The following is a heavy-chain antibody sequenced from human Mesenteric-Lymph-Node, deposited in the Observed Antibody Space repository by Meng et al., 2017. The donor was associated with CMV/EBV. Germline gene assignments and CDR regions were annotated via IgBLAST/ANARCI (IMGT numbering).Heavy chain of an antibody. CDR1: GGSISSYY. V-gene: IGHV4-59*01. D-gene: IGHD4-11*01. J-gene: IGHJ5*02. Sequence: SETLSLTCTVSGGSISSYYWSWIRQPPGKGLEWIGYIYYSGSTNYNPSLKSRVTISVDTSKNQFSLKLSSVTAADTAVYYCARVDIMTTFLLDLWGQGTLVTVSS. CDR3: ARVDIMTTFLLDL. CDR2: IYYSGST.